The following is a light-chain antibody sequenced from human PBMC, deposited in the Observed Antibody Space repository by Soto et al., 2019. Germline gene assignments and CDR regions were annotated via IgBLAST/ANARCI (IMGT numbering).Light chain of an antibody. Sequence: IVLTHAPATLSLSPGERATLSCRASQSVSSYLVWYQQKPGQAPRLLIYDAFKRATGIPARFSGSGSGTDFSLTISSLEPEDFAVYYCQQRSNWPWTFGQGTK. CDR1: QSVSSY. V-gene: IGKV3-11*01. CDR3: QQRSNWPWT. J-gene: IGKJ1*01. CDR2: DAF.